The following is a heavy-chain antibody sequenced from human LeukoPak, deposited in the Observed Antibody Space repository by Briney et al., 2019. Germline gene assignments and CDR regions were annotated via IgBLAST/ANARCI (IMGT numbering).Heavy chain of an antibody. Sequence: PETLSLTCAVYGGSFSGYYWSWIRQPPGKGLEWIGEINHSGSTNYNPSLKSRVTISVDTSKNQFSLKLSSVTAADTAVYYCARGLGGELLYAFDIWGQGTMVTVSS. CDR2: INHSGST. D-gene: IGHD1-26*01. CDR3: ARGLGGELLYAFDI. J-gene: IGHJ3*02. CDR1: GGSFSGYY. V-gene: IGHV4-34*01.